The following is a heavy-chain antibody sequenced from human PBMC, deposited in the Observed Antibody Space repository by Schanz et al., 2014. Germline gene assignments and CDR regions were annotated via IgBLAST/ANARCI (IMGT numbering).Heavy chain of an antibody. CDR1: GFTFSSYS. CDR3: VRAGYETTGYYHLESWVGDYFDS. D-gene: IGHD3-22*01. Sequence: EVRLVESGGGLVKPGGSLRLSCAASGFTFSSYSMSWVRQAPGKGLGWVSFISSSSDYINYADSVKGRFTISRDNSKNMVYLQMNSLRAEDTAVYYCVRAGYETTGYYHLESWVGDYFDSWGQGALVTVSS. V-gene: IGHV3-21*02. J-gene: IGHJ4*02. CDR2: ISSSSDYI.